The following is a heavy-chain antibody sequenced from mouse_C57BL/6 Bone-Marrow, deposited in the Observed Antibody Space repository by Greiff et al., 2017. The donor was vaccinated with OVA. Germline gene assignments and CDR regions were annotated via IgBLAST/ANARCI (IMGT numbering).Heavy chain of an antibody. CDR3: ARERNYYGSSPMDY. Sequence: LQQSGASVKISCKASGYAFSSYWMNWVKQRPGKGLEWIGQIYPGDGDTNYNGKFKGKATLTADKSSSTAYMQLSSLTSEDSAVYFCARERNYYGSSPMDYWGQGTSVTVSS. J-gene: IGHJ4*01. CDR2: IYPGDGDT. V-gene: IGHV1-80*01. CDR1: GYAFSSYW. D-gene: IGHD1-1*01.